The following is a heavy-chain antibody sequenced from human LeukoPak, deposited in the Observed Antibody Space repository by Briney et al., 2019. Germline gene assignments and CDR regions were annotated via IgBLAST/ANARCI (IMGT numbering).Heavy chain of an antibody. CDR2: IHTPENT. J-gene: IGHJ4*02. V-gene: IGHV4-4*09. CDR1: GDSISGYY. D-gene: IGHD2-15*01. Sequence: SETLSLTCTVSGDSISGYYWNWIRQTPAKGLECIGNIHTPENTRYNPSLKDRALLSLDSSRNQVTLSLTSVTAADTTAYFCAIHSCGNLLWLRLGYLCSWGQGVLVTVAS. CDR3: AIHSCGNLLWLRLGYLCS.